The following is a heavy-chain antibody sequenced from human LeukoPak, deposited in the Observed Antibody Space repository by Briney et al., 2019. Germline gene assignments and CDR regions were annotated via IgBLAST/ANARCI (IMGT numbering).Heavy chain of an antibody. CDR3: ARADLGYCNSYSCPEDYYYYDMDV. Sequence: PSETLSLTCTVSGGSISSYYWSWIRQPPGKGLEWIGYIYNSVSTNYNPSLKSRVTISVDTSKNQFSLWLSSVSAADTAVYYCARADLGYCNSYSCPEDYYYYDMDVWGKGTTVTVSS. D-gene: IGHD2-15*01. CDR1: GGSISSYY. CDR2: IYNSVST. V-gene: IGHV4-59*01. J-gene: IGHJ6*03.